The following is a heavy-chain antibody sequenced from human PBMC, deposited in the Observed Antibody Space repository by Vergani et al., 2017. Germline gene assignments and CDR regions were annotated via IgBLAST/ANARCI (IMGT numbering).Heavy chain of an antibody. CDR1: GGTFSSNT. Sequence: QVQLVQSGAEVKKPGSSVKVSCKASGGTFSSNTISWVRQAPGQGLEWMGRIIPILGIANDAQKFQGRVTITADKSKSTAYMALGSLRSEDTAVYYCASQSGGGVDAFDIWGQGTMVTVSS. D-gene: IGHD3-10*01. CDR2: IIPILGIA. CDR3: ASQSGGGVDAFDI. V-gene: IGHV1-69*02. J-gene: IGHJ3*02.